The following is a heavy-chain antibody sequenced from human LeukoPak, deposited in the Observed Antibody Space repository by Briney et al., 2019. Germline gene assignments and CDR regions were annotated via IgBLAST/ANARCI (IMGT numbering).Heavy chain of an antibody. D-gene: IGHD5-12*01. CDR3: ARAGYGRHMIDAFDI. CDR2: IKQDGSEK. V-gene: IGHV3-7*01. J-gene: IGHJ3*02. Sequence: GGSLRLSCATSGFTIFNYWMSWVRQAPGKGLEWVANIKQDGSEKYYVDSVKGRFTISRDNAKNSLYLQMNSLRAEDTAVYYCARAGYGRHMIDAFDIWGQGTMVTVSS. CDR1: GFTIFNYW.